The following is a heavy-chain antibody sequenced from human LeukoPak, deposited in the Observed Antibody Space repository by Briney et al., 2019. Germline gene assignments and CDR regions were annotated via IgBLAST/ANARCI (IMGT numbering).Heavy chain of an antibody. V-gene: IGHV1-2*02. Sequence: ASVKVSCKCSGYTFTGYYMHWVRQAPGQGLEWMGWINPNSGGTNYAHKFQGRVTMTRDTSISTAYMELSRLRSDDTAVYYCARSSYYYDSSGYYLSGWFDPWGQGTLVTVSS. CDR2: INPNSGGT. CDR1: GYTFTGYY. D-gene: IGHD3-22*01. CDR3: ARSSYYYDSSGYYLSGWFDP. J-gene: IGHJ5*02.